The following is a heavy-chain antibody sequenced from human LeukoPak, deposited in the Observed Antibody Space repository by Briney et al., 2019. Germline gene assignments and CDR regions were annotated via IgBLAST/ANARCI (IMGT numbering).Heavy chain of an antibody. Sequence: ASVKVSCKTSGYTFTAYYMHWVRQAPGQGLEWMGWINPNSGGTNYAQKFQGRVTMTRDTSISTAYMELSRLRSDDTAVYYCASGQPYYYYMDVWGKGTTVTVSS. CDR3: ASGQPYYYYMDV. D-gene: IGHD2-2*01. CDR1: GYTFTAYY. V-gene: IGHV1-2*02. J-gene: IGHJ6*03. CDR2: INPNSGGT.